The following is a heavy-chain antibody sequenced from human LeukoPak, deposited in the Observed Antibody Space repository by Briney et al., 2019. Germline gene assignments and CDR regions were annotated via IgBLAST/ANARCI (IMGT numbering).Heavy chain of an antibody. CDR3: ASELERIAAAPAAFDI. J-gene: IGHJ3*02. CDR1: GYTFTGYY. CDR2: INPNSGGT. V-gene: IGHV1-2*02. Sequence: ASVKVSCKASGYTFTGYYMHWVRQAPGQGLEWMGWINPNSGGTNYAQKFQGRVTMTRDTSISTAYMELSRLRSDDTAVYYCASELERIAAAPAAFDIWGQGTMATVSS. D-gene: IGHD6-13*01.